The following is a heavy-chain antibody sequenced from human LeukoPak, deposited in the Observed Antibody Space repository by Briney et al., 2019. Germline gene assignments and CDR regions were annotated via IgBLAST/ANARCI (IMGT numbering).Heavy chain of an antibody. CDR3: ARQEIGLRSFDP. D-gene: IGHD3/OR15-3a*01. V-gene: IGHV4-34*01. J-gene: IGHJ5*02. Sequence: SETLSLTCAVYGGSFSGYYWSWIRQPPGKGLEWIGEINHSGSTNYNPSLKSRVTISVDTSKNQFSLKLSSVTAADTAVYYCARQEIGLRSFDPWGQGTLVTVSS. CDR2: INHSGST. CDR1: GGSFSGYY.